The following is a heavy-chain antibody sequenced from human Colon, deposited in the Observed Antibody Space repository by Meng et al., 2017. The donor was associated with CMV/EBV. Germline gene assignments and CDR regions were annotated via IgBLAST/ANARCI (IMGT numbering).Heavy chain of an antibody. Sequence: GGSLRLSCAASGFTFINYWMSWVRQAPGKGPEWMTLISSDGSNKYYADSVKGRFTISRDNSKNTLYLQMNSLRPEDAAIYFCAKTTVTTSYYYYGMDAWGQGTTVTVSS. J-gene: IGHJ6*02. CDR1: GFTFINYW. D-gene: IGHD4-17*01. CDR3: AKTTVTTSYYYYGMDA. CDR2: ISSDGSNK. V-gene: IGHV3-30*18.